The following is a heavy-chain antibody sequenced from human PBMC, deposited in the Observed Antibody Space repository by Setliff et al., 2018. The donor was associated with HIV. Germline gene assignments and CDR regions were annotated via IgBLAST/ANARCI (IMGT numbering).Heavy chain of an antibody. V-gene: IGHV4-34*01. J-gene: IGHJ4*02. CDR3: ARVGYHGSGRYSFDY. Sequence: SETLSLTCAVYGGSFSDYYWSWIRQPPGKGLEWIGETTHRGITDYNPSLKSRVTISADTSKNQFSLNLSSVTAAETAVYYCARVGYHGSGRYSFDYWGQGTLVTVSS. D-gene: IGHD3-10*01. CDR2: TTHRGIT. CDR1: GGSFSDYY.